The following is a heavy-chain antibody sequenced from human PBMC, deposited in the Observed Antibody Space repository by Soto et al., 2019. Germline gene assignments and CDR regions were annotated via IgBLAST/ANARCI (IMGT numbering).Heavy chain of an antibody. J-gene: IGHJ6*02. D-gene: IGHD3-16*01. CDR2: INTYNGNT. Sequence: QVQLVQSGAEVKNPGASVKVSCKASGYTFTRYGIGWARQAHGQGLEWMGWINTYNGNTNYAQNVKGRVTLTTDTSTSTAYMELRSLRSNDTAIYYCAMVDVYVTPSPQDVWGQGTTVIVSS. V-gene: IGHV1-18*01. CDR1: GYTFTRYG. CDR3: AMVDVYVTPSPQDV.